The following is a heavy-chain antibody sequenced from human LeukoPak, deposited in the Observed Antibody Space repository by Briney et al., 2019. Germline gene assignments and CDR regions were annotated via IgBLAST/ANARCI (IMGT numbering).Heavy chain of an antibody. CDR3: ATGPGNYVVVY. V-gene: IGHV4-31*03. CDR1: GGSISSGGYY. D-gene: IGHD4-11*01. CDR2: IYCSGST. J-gene: IGHJ4*02. Sequence: SQTLSLTCTISGGSISSGGYYWSWIRQHPGKGLEWIGYIYCSGSTYYNPSLKSRVTISVDTSKNQFSLKLSSVTAADTAVYYCATGPGNYVVVYWGQGTLVTVSS.